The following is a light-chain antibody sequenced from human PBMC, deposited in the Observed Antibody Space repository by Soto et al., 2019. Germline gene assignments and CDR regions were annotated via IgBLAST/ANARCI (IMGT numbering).Light chain of an antibody. CDR1: QSVSNSY. CDR3: QRYGSSSTYT. Sequence: ELVLTQSPGTLSLSPGERATLSCRASQSVSNSYLAGYQQKPGQAPRLLIYGPSSRATVIPERLGGSGSRTAVTLTISRLELEDFAVYYWQRYGSSSTYTSGKGTKLEIK. J-gene: IGKJ2*01. V-gene: IGKV3-20*01. CDR2: GPS.